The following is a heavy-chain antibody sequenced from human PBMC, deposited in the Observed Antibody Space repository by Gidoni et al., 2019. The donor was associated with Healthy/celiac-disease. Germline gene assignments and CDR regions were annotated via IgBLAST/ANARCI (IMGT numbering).Heavy chain of an antibody. D-gene: IGHD3-22*01. CDR2: ISWNSGSI. CDR1: GFTFDDYA. V-gene: IGHV3-9*01. CDR3: AKDIGYSDYYGMDV. J-gene: IGHJ6*02. Sequence: EVQLVESGGGLVQPGRSLRISCAASGFTFDDYAMHWVRQAPGKGLEWVSGISWNSGSIGYADSVKGRFTISRDNAKNSLYLQMNSLRAEDTALYYCAKDIGYSDYYGMDVWGQGTTVTVSS.